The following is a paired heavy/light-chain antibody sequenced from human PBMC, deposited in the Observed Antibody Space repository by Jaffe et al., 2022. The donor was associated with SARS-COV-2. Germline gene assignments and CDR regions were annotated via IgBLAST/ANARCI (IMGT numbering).Heavy chain of an antibody. V-gene: IGHV5-51*01. CDR2: IYPRDSET. CDR1: GYSFTTYW. D-gene: IGHD6-13*01. Sequence: EVQLVQPGAEVKKPGESLKISCTGSGYSFTTYWIAWVRQMPGRGLECMGIIYPRDSETRYNPSFQGQVTISADKSISTAYLQWSGLKASDTAMYYCARFSSSHTYYFDYWGQGTLVTVSS. CDR3: ARFSSSHTYYFDY. J-gene: IGHJ4*02.
Light chain of an antibody. CDR3: QQYDNWPQWG. Sequence: EIVMTQSPGTLSVSPGERAALSCRASQSVSSGLAWYQQKPGQAPRLLMYGASTRATGVPARFSGSGSGTEFTLTISGLQSEDFAVYYCQQYDNWPQWGFGQGTKVEI. CDR2: GAS. J-gene: IGKJ1*01. CDR1: QSVSSG. V-gene: IGKV3-15*01.